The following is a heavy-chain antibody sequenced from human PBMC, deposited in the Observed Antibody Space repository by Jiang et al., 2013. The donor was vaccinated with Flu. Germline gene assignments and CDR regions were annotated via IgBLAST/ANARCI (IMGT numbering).Heavy chain of an antibody. CDR3: ARNTRYCSSTSCSLYGMDV. V-gene: IGHV4-30-2*01. J-gene: IGHJ6*02. CDR1: GGSISSGGYS. Sequence: SGSGLVKPSQTLSLTCAVSGGSISSGGYSWSWIRQPPGKGLEWIGYIYHSGSTYYNPSLKSRVTISVDRSKNQFSLKLSSVTAADTAVYYCARNTRYCSSTSCSLYGMDVWGQGTTVTVSS. D-gene: IGHD2-2*01. CDR2: IYHSGST.